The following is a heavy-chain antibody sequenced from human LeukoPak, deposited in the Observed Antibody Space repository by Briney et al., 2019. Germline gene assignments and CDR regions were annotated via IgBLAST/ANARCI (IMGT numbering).Heavy chain of an antibody. CDR1: GGSISSYY. CDR2: IYYRGST. Sequence: PSETLSLTCTVSGGSISSYYWSWIRQPPGKGLEWIGYIYYRGSTNYNPSLKSRVTISVDTSRNQFSLKLSSVTAADTAVYYCARDYGGKFDYWGQGTLVTVSS. J-gene: IGHJ4*02. CDR3: ARDYGGKFDY. D-gene: IGHD4-17*01. V-gene: IGHV4-59*01.